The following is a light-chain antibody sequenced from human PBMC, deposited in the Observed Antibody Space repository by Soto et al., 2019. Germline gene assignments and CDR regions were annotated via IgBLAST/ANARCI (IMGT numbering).Light chain of an antibody. Sequence: EIVMTQSPATLSVSPGEGATPSRRASQSVSSNLVWYQHRPGQAPRLLIDGASTRATGVPARFSGWGSGTEFTLTISRLDPEDFAVYYCQQYNDWPQTLGQGTKVDIK. CDR2: GAS. J-gene: IGKJ1*01. CDR1: QSVSSN. CDR3: QQYNDWPQT. V-gene: IGKV3-15*01.